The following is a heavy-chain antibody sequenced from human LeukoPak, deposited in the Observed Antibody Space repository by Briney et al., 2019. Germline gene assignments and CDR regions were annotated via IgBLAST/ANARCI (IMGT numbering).Heavy chain of an antibody. CDR2: ISGYNGNT. CDR3: ARDESGFDI. V-gene: IGHV1-18*01. CDR1: DYTFIRYD. J-gene: IGHJ3*02. Sequence: ASVKVSCKASDYTFIRYDISWVRQAPGQGLEWMGWISGYNGNTNYAQNLQGRVTLTTDSSTSTAYMELRSLRYDDTAVYYCARDESGFDIWGQGTMVTVSS. D-gene: IGHD1-26*01.